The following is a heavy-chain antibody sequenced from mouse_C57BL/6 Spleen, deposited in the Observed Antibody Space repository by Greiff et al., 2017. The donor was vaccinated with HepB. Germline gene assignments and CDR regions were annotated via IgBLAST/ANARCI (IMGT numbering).Heavy chain of an antibody. Sequence: LVESGAELVRPGTSVKVSCKASGYAFTNYLIEWVKQRPGQGLEWIGVINPGSGGTNYNEKFKGKATLTADKSSSTAYMQLSSLTSEDSAVYFCARSYGSSYVNDYWGQGTTLTVSS. CDR2: INPGSGGT. J-gene: IGHJ2*01. CDR3: ARSYGSSYVNDY. CDR1: GYAFTNYL. D-gene: IGHD1-1*01. V-gene: IGHV1-54*01.